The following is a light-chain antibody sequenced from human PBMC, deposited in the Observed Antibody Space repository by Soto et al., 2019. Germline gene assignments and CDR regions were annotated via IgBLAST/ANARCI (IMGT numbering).Light chain of an antibody. CDR2: WAS. CDR3: QQYFSYPLT. J-gene: IGKJ4*01. CDR1: QTISYTSINKTY. Sequence: DIVMTQSPDSLAVSLGERATISCKSSQTISYTSINKTYLAWYQQRPGQPPKLLIYWASIRGSGVPDRLSGSGFGTDFTLTISSLQTDDVAVYYCQQYFSYPLTFGGGTKVDIK. V-gene: IGKV4-1*01.